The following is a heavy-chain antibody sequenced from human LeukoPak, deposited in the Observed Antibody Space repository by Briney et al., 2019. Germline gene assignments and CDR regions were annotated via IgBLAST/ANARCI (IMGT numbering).Heavy chain of an antibody. CDR1: GYTFTSND. CDR2: MNPNTGNT. V-gene: IGHV1-8*01. CDR3: ARTYCTGGSCYGFDD. Sequence: ASVKVSCKASGYTFTSNDINWVRRATGQGHEWMGWMNPNTGNTGYAQKFQGRVSITRNTAISTAYMELSSLTSEDTAVYYCARTYCTGGSCYGFDDWGQGTLVTVSA. D-gene: IGHD2-15*01. J-gene: IGHJ4*02.